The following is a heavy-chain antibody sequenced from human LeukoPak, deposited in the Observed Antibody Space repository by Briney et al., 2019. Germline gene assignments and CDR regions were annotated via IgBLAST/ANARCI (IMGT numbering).Heavy chain of an antibody. CDR3: ARARGGSFDY. CDR2: ISYDGSNK. CDR1: GLTFSSSA. J-gene: IGHJ4*02. Sequence: GGSLRLSCAASGLTFSSSALSWVRQAPGKGLEWVAVISYDGSNKYYADSVKGRFTISRDNSKNTLYLQMNSLRAEDTAVYYCARARGGSFDYWGQGTLVTVSS. D-gene: IGHD4-23*01. V-gene: IGHV3-30-3*01.